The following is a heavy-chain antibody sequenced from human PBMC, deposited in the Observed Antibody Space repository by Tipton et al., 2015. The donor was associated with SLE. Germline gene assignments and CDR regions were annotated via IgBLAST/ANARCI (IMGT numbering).Heavy chain of an antibody. CDR1: GGSISSSSYH. Sequence: TLSLTCTVSGGSISSSSYHWGWFRQPPGKGLEWIGSIFHTGRTYNNLSLKSRFSISIDMSKNQFSLKLTSVTAADTAVYYCARRHYYEDSGYHSDWFDPWGQGTLVTVRS. CDR3: ARRHYYEDSGYHSDWFDP. V-gene: IGHV4-39*07. J-gene: IGHJ5*02. D-gene: IGHD3-22*01. CDR2: IFHTGRT.